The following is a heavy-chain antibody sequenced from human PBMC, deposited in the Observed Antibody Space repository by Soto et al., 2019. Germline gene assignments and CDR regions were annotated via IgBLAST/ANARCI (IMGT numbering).Heavy chain of an antibody. Sequence: PGGSLRLSCAASGFTFSNTWMHWVRQAPGKGLVWVSHINSDGTTTTYADSVKGRFTISRDNAKNTVHLQMNSLGAEDTAVYYCATDGSYAQHVWGQGTTVTVSS. D-gene: IGHD2-2*01. V-gene: IGHV3-74*01. CDR3: ATDGSYAQHV. J-gene: IGHJ6*02. CDR1: GFTFSNTW. CDR2: INSDGTTT.